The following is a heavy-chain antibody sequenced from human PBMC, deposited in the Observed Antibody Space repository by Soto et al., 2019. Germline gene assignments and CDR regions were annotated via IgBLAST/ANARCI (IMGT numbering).Heavy chain of an antibody. D-gene: IGHD5-18*01. V-gene: IGHV3-11*06. Sequence: QVQLVESGGGLVKPGGSLRLSCAASGFTFSDYYMSWIRQAPGKGLEWVSYISSSSSYTNYADSVKGRFTISRDNAKNSLYLQMNSLRAEDTAVYYCARASYRERSYGFSSLHYYYGMDVWGQGTTVTVSS. CDR2: ISSSSSYT. CDR3: ARASYRERSYGFSSLHYYYGMDV. J-gene: IGHJ6*02. CDR1: GFTFSDYY.